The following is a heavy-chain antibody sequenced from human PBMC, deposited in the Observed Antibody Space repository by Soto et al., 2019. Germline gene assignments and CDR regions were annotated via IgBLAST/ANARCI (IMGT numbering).Heavy chain of an antibody. CDR3: AADLGEVITTPYYYGMDV. CDR2: IVVGSGNT. Sequence: VASVKVSCKASGFTFTSSAVQWVRQARGQRLEWIGWIVVGSGNTNYAQKFQERVTITRDMSTSTAYMELSSLRSEDTAVYYCAADLGEVITTPYYYGMDVWGQGTTVTVSS. D-gene: IGHD3-22*01. CDR1: GFTFTSSA. J-gene: IGHJ6*02. V-gene: IGHV1-58*01.